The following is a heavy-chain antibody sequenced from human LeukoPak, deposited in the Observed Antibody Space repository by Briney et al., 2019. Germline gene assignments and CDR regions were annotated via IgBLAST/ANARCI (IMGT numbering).Heavy chain of an antibody. J-gene: IGHJ4*02. Sequence: GGSLRLSCAASGFTFSNYWMSWVRQAPGKGLEWEANIKQDGSEKYYVDSVKGRFTISRDNAKNSLYLQMNSLRAEDTAVYYCARRRCSSTSCFFDYWGQGTLVTVSS. V-gene: IGHV3-7*01. D-gene: IGHD2-2*01. CDR1: GFTFSNYW. CDR3: ARRRCSSTSCFFDY. CDR2: IKQDGSEK.